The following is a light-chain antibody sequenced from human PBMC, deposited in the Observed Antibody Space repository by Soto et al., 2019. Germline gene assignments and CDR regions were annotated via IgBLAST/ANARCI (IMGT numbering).Light chain of an antibody. Sequence: QSVLTQPASVSGSPGQSITISCTGTSSDVSGYDFVSWFQKHPGKAPKIMNYDVTNRPSGVSDSFSGSKSAKKASLTISGLQAEDEADYYCGSYISSSTLEVFGTGTKGTVL. CDR2: DVT. CDR1: SSDVSGYDF. J-gene: IGLJ1*01. V-gene: IGLV2-14*03. CDR3: GSYISSSTLEV.